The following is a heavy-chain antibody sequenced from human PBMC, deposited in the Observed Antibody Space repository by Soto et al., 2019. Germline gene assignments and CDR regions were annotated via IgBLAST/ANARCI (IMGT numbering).Heavy chain of an antibody. Sequence: EVQLLESGGGVVQPGGSLRLSCAASGFTFSAYAMSWVRQAPGKGLEWVSVISGSGGATYYADSVKGRFTLSRDNSKNTLYLQMDSLRDEVTGIYYWARQEYSTTWYLEYLGQGPLVTVSS. CDR2: ISGSGGAT. CDR3: ARQEYSTTWYLEY. CDR1: GFTFSAYA. D-gene: IGHD6-13*01. J-gene: IGHJ4*02. V-gene: IGHV3-23*01.